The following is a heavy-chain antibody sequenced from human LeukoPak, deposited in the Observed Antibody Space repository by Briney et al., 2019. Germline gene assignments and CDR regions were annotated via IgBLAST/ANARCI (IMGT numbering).Heavy chain of an antibody. D-gene: IGHD6-13*01. CDR2: FDPEDGET. Sequence: ASVKVSCKVSGYTLTQLVIHWVRQAPGKGLEWMGGFDPEDGETIYAQKFQRRVTMTRDKSTSTVYMELRRLTSEDTAVYYCARDGKTAAGNNFDYWGQGTLVTVSS. CDR1: GYTLTQLV. V-gene: IGHV1-24*01. CDR3: ARDGKTAAGNNFDY. J-gene: IGHJ4*02.